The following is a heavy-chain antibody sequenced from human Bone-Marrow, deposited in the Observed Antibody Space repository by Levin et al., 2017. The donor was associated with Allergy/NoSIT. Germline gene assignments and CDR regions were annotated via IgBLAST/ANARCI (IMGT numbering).Heavy chain of an antibody. CDR3: ARDLTPNMVRGVMVPLAD. D-gene: IGHD3-10*01. CDR2: ISAYNGNT. Sequence: ASVKVSCKASGYTFTSYGISWVRQAPGQGLEWMGWISAYNGNTNYAQKLQGRVTMTTDTSTSTAYMELRSLRSDDTAVYYCARDLTPNMVRGVMVPLADWGQGTLVTVSS. V-gene: IGHV1-18*01. J-gene: IGHJ4*02. CDR1: GYTFTSYG.